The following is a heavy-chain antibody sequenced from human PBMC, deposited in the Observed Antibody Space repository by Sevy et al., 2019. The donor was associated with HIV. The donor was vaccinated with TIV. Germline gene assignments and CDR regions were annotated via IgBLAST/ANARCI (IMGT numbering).Heavy chain of an antibody. CDR3: ARGPSSGWTLYYYYGMDF. D-gene: IGHD6-19*01. V-gene: IGHV1-2*02. J-gene: IGHJ6*02. CDR2: INPNSGGT. Sequence: ASVKVSCKASGYTFTGYYMHWVRQAPGQGLEWMGWINPNSGGTNYAQKFQGRVTMTRDTSISTDNMELSRLRSDDTAVYYCARGPSSGWTLYYYYGMDFWGQGTTVTVSS. CDR1: GYTFTGYY.